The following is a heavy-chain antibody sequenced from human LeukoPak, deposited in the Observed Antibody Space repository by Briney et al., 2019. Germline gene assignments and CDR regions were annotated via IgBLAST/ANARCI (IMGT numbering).Heavy chain of an antibody. V-gene: IGHV4-39*01. D-gene: IGHD2-21*02. CDR3: ARLPSYCGGDCYLNWFDP. J-gene: IGHJ5*02. Sequence: KASETLSLTCTVSGDSISSSSYYWGWIRQPPGKGLEWIGSIYYSGSTYYNPSLKSRATISVDTSKNQFSLKLSSVTAADTAVYYCARLPSYCGGDCYLNWFDPWGQGTLVTVSS. CDR2: IYYSGST. CDR1: GDSISSSSYY.